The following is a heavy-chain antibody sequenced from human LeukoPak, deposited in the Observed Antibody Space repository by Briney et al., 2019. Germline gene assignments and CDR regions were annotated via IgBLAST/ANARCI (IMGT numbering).Heavy chain of an antibody. J-gene: IGHJ4*02. CDR2: IYSSGLT. D-gene: IGHD5-12*01. CDR3: ARHKGGRYSESYLDY. V-gene: IGHV4-4*09. CDR1: GGSISHYF. Sequence: SETLSLTCTVSGGSISHYFWSWIRQLPGKGLEWIGYIYSSGLTDYNPSLKSRVTISVDTSKNQFSLKLSSVAAADTSVYYCARHKGGRYSESYLDYWGQATLVTVSS.